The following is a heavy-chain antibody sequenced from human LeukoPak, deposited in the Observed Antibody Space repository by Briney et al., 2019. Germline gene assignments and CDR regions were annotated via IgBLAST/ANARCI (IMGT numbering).Heavy chain of an antibody. CDR2: MNPNSGNT. CDR3: ARSKKYYYDSSGYYT. CDR1: GYTFTSYD. Sequence: GASVKVSCKASGYTFTSYDINWVRQATGQGLEWMGWMNPNSGNTGYAQKFQGRVTMTRNTSISTAYMELSSLRSEDTAVYYCARSKKYYYDSSGYYTWGQGTLVTVSS. J-gene: IGHJ5*02. D-gene: IGHD3-22*01. V-gene: IGHV1-8*01.